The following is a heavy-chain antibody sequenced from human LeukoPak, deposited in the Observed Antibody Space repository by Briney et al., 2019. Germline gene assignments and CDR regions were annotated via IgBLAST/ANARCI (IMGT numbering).Heavy chain of an antibody. CDR3: AREDVVLVDAVRYYYCGMDV. Sequence: ASVKVSCKASGYNFISYYMHWVRQAPGQGLEWMGIINPSGGSTSYAQKFQDRVTMTRDTSTSTVYMELSSLKSEDTAVYYCAREDVVLVDAVRYYYCGMDVWGQGTTVTVSS. D-gene: IGHD2-8*01. CDR1: GYNFISYY. V-gene: IGHV1-46*01. CDR2: INPSGGST. J-gene: IGHJ6*02.